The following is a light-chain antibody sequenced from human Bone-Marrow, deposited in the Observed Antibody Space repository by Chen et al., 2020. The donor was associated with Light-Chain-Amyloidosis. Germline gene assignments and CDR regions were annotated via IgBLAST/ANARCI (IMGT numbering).Light chain of an antibody. CDR1: DLPTKY. CDR3: QSADSSGTYEVI. CDR2: RDT. J-gene: IGLJ2*01. V-gene: IGLV3-25*03. Sequence: SDLTQPLSVSVSPGHTARITCSGDDLPTKYAYWYQQKPGQAPVLVIHRDTERPSGISERFSGSSSGTTATLTISGVQAEDEADYHCQSADSSGTYEVIFGGGTKLTVL.